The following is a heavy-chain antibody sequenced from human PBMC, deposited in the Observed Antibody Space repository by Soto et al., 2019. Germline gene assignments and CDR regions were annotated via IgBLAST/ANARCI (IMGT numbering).Heavy chain of an antibody. J-gene: IGHJ4*02. CDR2: IWYDGSNK. V-gene: IGHV3-33*01. CDR3: ARGGLGEMATTFDY. CDR1: GFTFSSYG. D-gene: IGHD5-12*01. Sequence: GGSLRLSCAASGFTFSSYGMHWVRQAPGKGLEWVAVIWYDGSNKYYADSVKGRFTISRDNSKNTLYLQMNSLRAEDTAVYYCARGGLGEMATTFDYWGQGTLVTVSS.